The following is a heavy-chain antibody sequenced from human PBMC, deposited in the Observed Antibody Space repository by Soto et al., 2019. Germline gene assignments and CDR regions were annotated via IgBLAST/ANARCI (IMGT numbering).Heavy chain of an antibody. CDR2: ISGSGGST. D-gene: IGHD2-15*01. V-gene: IGHV3-23*01. CDR3: AKDLSGRYGSGGSCLTRYFQH. Sequence: EVQLLESGGGLVQPGGSLRLSCAASGFTFSSYAMSWVRQAPGKGLEWVSAISGSGGSTYYADSVKGRFTISRDNSKNTLYLQRNSLRAEDTAVYYGAKDLSGRYGSGGSCLTRYFQHWGQGTLVTVSS. CDR1: GFTFSSYA. J-gene: IGHJ1*01.